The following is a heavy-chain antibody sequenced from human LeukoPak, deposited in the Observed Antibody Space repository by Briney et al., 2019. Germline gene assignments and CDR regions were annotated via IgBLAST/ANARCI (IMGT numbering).Heavy chain of an antibody. D-gene: IGHD2-2*01. J-gene: IGHJ6*02. Sequence: ASVKVSCKASGYTFTGYYMHWVRQAPGQGLEWMGWINPNSGGTNYAQKFQGRVTMTRDTSISTAYMELSRLRSDDTAVYYCARGNCSSTSCYRPHYYYGMDVWGQGTTVTVSS. CDR2: INPNSGGT. CDR1: GYTFTGYY. V-gene: IGHV1-2*02. CDR3: ARGNCSSTSCYRPHYYYGMDV.